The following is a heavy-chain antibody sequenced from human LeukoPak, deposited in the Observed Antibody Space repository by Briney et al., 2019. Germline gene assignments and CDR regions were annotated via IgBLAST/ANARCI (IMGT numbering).Heavy chain of an antibody. CDR1: GFTFSSYA. CDR3: AKAPVTTCSGAYCYPFDY. CDR2: ISYDGSNK. J-gene: IGHJ4*02. D-gene: IGHD2-21*01. V-gene: IGHV3-30*04. Sequence: PGGSLRLSCAASGFTFSSYAMHWVRQAPGKGLEGVAVISYDGSNKYYADSVKGRFTISRDSSKNTLYLQMNRLRAEDAAVYYCAKAPVTTCSGAYCYPFDYWGQGTLVTVSS.